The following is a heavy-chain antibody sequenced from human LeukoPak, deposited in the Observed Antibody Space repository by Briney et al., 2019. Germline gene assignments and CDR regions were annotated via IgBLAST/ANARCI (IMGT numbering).Heavy chain of an antibody. CDR3: ARDEGQSSSNALDM. CDR1: GYTFTSYY. CDR2: NNPKNGDT. D-gene: IGHD6-6*01. V-gene: IGHV1-2*02. Sequence: PGASVKVSCKASGYTFTSYYMHWVRQAPGQGLEWIGWNNPKNGDTKSAEKFQGRVTMTTDASVSTAYMELRSLRSDDTAIYYCARDEGQSSSNALDMWGQGTMVIVSS. J-gene: IGHJ3*02.